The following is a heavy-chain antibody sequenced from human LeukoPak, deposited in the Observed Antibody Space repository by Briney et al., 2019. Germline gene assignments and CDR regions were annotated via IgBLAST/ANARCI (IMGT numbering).Heavy chain of an antibody. CDR3: ARVRYSSSGKYYFDY. CDR2: MYYSGST. D-gene: IGHD6-13*01. J-gene: IGHJ4*02. V-gene: IGHV4-59*01. Sequence: SETLSLTCSYPGDSIISYYWSWIRQPPGRRLEWIGYMYYSGSTNYNPSLKSRVTISIGTSKDQFSLKLSSVTAADTAVYYCARVRYSSSGKYYFDYWGQGTLVTVSS. CDR1: GDSIISYY.